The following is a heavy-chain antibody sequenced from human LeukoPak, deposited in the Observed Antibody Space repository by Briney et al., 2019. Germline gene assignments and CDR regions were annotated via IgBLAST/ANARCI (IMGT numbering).Heavy chain of an antibody. Sequence: GGSLRLSCVASGFTFSSYAMSWVRQAPGKGLEWVSAISGSGGSTYYADSVKGRFTISRDNSKNTLYLQMNSLRAEDTAVYYCAKASCSGGSCYDFDYWGQGTLVTVSS. V-gene: IGHV3-23*01. CDR3: AKASCSGGSCYDFDY. J-gene: IGHJ4*02. D-gene: IGHD2-15*01. CDR2: ISGSGGST. CDR1: GFTFSSYA.